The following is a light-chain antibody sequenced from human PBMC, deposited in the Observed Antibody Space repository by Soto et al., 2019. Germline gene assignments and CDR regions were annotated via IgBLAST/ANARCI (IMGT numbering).Light chain of an antibody. J-gene: IGKJ1*01. Sequence: ETRLTQSPATLSLSAGDRATLSCRASQSMGSNVAWYQQKPGQAPRLLIYGASTRATGIPDRFRGSGSGTFFTLTISRLEPEDFAVYYCQQYGSSGTFGQGTKLDIK. V-gene: IGKV3-20*01. CDR2: GAS. CDR1: QSMGSN. CDR3: QQYGSSGT.